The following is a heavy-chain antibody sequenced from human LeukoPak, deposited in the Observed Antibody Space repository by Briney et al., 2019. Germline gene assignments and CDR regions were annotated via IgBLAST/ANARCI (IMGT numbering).Heavy chain of an antibody. CDR2: IYYSGST. CDR3: ARHPDSSGYLGG. Sequence: PSETLSLTCTVSGGSISSYYWSWIRQPPGKGLEWIGYIYYSGSTNYNPSLKSRVTISVDTSKNQFSLKLGSVTAADTAVYYCARHPDSSGYLGGWGQGTLVTVSS. D-gene: IGHD3-22*01. J-gene: IGHJ4*02. V-gene: IGHV4-59*08. CDR1: GGSISSYY.